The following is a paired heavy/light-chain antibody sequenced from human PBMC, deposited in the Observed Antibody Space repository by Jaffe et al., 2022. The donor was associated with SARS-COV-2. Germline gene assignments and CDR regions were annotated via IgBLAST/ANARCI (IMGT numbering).Heavy chain of an antibody. V-gene: IGHV3-48*02. Sequence: EVQLVESGGGLVQPGGSLRLSCAASGFTFNTYSMNWVRQAPGKGLEWVSHISGSGRSIYLADSVKGRFTISRDNAKNSLYLQMNRLRDEDTAVYYCARDAYYDNSGNNPFGFDPRGQGTLVTVSS. CDR2: ISGSGRSI. D-gene: IGHD3-22*01. CDR3: ARDAYYDNSGNNPFGFDP. J-gene: IGHJ5*02. CDR1: GFTFNTYS.
Light chain of an antibody. CDR1: QSISDW. CDR2: KAS. V-gene: IGKV1-5*03. J-gene: IGKJ1*01. CDR3: QQYNSYSRT. Sequence: DIQMTQSPSTLSASVGDRVTITCRASQSISDWLAWYQQKPGKAPKILIYKASSLDSGVPSRFSGGGSGTEFTLTISSLQPDDSATYYCQQYNSYSRTFGQGTKVEIK.